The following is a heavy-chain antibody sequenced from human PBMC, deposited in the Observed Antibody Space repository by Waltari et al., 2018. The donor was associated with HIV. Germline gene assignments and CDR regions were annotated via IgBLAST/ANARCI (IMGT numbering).Heavy chain of an antibody. D-gene: IGHD2-21*02. V-gene: IGHV3-33*01. CDR2: VWFDASKE. J-gene: IGHJ2*01. Sequence: QVQLVESGGGVVQSGRSLRLSGSTSGFAFSSYGFPWVLPAPGKGLEGVAVVWFDASKEHYAEFVKGRFTIYRDDSKNILHLQMNSLRAEDTALYYCARMAYCGGDCYSVYYFDLWGRGTRVTVSS. CDR1: GFAFSSYG. CDR3: ARMAYCGGDCYSVYYFDL.